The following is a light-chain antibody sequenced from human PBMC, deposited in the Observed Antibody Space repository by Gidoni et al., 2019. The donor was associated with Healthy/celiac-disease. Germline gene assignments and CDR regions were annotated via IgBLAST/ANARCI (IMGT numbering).Light chain of an antibody. V-gene: IGLV3-1*01. J-gene: IGLJ2*01. Sequence: TCSGDKLGDKYSCWYQQKPGQSPVLVIYQDSKRPSGIPERFSGSNSGNTATLTISGTQAMDEADYYCQAWDSSTAVFGGGTKLTVL. CDR3: QAWDSSTAV. CDR2: QDS. CDR1: KLGDKY.